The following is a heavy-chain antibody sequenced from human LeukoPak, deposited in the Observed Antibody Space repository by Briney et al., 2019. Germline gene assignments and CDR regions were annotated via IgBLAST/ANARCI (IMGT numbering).Heavy chain of an antibody. D-gene: IGHD6-13*01. J-gene: IGHJ6*03. Sequence: SQTLSLTCTVSGGSISSGGYYWSWIRQPAGKGLEWIGRIYTSGSTNYNPSLKSRVTMSVDTSKNQFSLKLSSVTAADTAVYYCARDYSSSWYYYYYMDVWGKGTTVTVSS. V-gene: IGHV4-61*02. CDR2: IYTSGST. CDR3: ARDYSSSWYYYYYMDV. CDR1: GGSISSGGYY.